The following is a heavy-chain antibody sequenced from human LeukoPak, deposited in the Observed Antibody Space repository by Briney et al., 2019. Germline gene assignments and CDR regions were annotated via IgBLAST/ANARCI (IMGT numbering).Heavy chain of an antibody. D-gene: IGHD5-18*01. CDR3: AKRRIPGRVDDAFDI. J-gene: IGHJ3*02. CDR2: VSNDGTNK. Sequence: GGSLRLSCAASGFTVSNYAIHWVRQAPGKGLEWVAVVSNDGTNKLYADPVKGRFTISRDNSKATVYLQVNSLSPEDTALYYCAKRRIPGRVDDAFDIWGQGTMVTVSS. CDR1: GFTVSNYA. V-gene: IGHV3-30-3*01.